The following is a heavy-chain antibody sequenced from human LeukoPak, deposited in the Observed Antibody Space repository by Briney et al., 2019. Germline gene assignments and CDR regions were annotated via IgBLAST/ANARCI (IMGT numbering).Heavy chain of an antibody. CDR3: AKGLYSSSWYYFDY. V-gene: IGHV3-23*01. D-gene: IGHD6-13*01. J-gene: IGHJ4*02. CDR1: GFTFSSYA. CDR2: ISGSGGST. Sequence: PGGSLRLSCAASGFTFSSYAMNWVRQAPGKGLEWVSAISGSGGSTYYADSVKGRFTISRDNSKNTLYLQMNSLRAEDTAVYYCAKGLYSSSWYYFDYWGQGTLVTVSS.